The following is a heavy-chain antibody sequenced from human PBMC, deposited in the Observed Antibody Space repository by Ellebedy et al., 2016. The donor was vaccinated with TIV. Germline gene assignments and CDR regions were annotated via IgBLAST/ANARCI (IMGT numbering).Heavy chain of an antibody. J-gene: IGHJ5*02. V-gene: IGHV1-3*01. CDR3: AGSIAARRYNWFDP. D-gene: IGHD6-6*01. CDR2: INAGNGNT. Sequence: ASVKVSCXASGYTFTSYAMHWVRQAPGQRLEWMGWINAGNGNTKYSQKFQGRVTITRDTSASTAYMELSSLRSEDTAVYYCAGSIAARRYNWFDPWGQGTLVTVSS. CDR1: GYTFTSYA.